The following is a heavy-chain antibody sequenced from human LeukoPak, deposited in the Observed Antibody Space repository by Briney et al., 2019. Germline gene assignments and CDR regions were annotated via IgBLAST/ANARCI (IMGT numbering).Heavy chain of an antibody. D-gene: IGHD4-17*01. CDR2: ISSGSSTI. CDR3: DGRDF. J-gene: IGHJ4*02. V-gene: IGHV3-48*04. Sequence: PGGSLRLSCAASGFTFSRFGMNWVRQAPGKGLEWLSYISSGSSTIYYADSVKGRFAIPRDNAKNSLYLQMNSLRAEDTAVYYCDGRDFWGQGTLVTVSS. CDR1: GFTFSRFG.